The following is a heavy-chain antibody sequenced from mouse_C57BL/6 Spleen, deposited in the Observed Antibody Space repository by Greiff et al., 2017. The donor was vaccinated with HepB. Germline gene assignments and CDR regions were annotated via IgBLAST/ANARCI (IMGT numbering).Heavy chain of an antibody. Sequence: VQLVESGAELVRPGASVTLSCKASGYTFTDYEMHWVKQTPVHGLEWIGAIDPETGGTAYNQKFKGKAILTADKSSSTAYMELRSLTSEDSAVYYCTRDYDDAMDYWGQGTSVTVSS. J-gene: IGHJ4*01. V-gene: IGHV1-15*01. CDR1: GYTFTDYE. CDR2: IDPETGGT. CDR3: TRDYDDAMDY. D-gene: IGHD1-1*01.